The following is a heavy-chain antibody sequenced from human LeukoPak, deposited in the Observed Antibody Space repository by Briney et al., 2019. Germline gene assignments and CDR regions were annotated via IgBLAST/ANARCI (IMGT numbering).Heavy chain of an antibody. J-gene: IGHJ4*02. CDR2: FHYSGST. Sequence: PSQTLSLTCAVSGGSISSGGYSWSWIRQPPGKGLEWIGNFHYSGSTYYNPSLKSRVTISVDTSKNQFSLRLSSVTAADTAVYYCARQVTFGYAYGYYLDFWGQGALVTVSS. V-gene: IGHV4-30-2*03. CDR1: GGSISSGGYS. D-gene: IGHD5-18*01. CDR3: ARQVTFGYAYGYYLDF.